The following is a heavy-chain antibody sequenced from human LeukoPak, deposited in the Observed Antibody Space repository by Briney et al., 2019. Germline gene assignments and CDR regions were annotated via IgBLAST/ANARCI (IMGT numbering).Heavy chain of an antibody. J-gene: IGHJ4*02. CDR1: GGSISSYY. D-gene: IGHD6-13*01. V-gene: IGHV4-4*07. Sequence: PSETLSLTCTVSGGSISSYYWSWIRQPAGKGLEWIGRIYTSGSTNYNPSLRSRVTMSVDTSKNQFSLKLSSVTAADTAVYYCARDGSGYSSSWYFDYWGQGTLVTVSS. CDR3: ARDGSGYSSSWYFDY. CDR2: IYTSGST.